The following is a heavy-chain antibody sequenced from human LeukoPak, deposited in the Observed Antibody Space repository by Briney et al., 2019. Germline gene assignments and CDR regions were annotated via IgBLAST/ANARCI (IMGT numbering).Heavy chain of an antibody. V-gene: IGHV4-59*08. D-gene: IGHD1-26*01. CDR3: ARHRSGSYWRAFDI. Sequence: SETLSLTCTVSGGSISSYYWSWIRQPPGKGLEWIGFIYYSGSANYNPSLRSRVTISVDTSKNQFSLKLSSVTAADTAVYYCARHRSGSYWRAFDIWGQGTMVTVSS. CDR1: GGSISSYY. CDR2: IYYSGSA. J-gene: IGHJ3*02.